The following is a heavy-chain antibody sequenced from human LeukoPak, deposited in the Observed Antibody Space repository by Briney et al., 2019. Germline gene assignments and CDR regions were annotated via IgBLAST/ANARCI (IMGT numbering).Heavy chain of an antibody. V-gene: IGHV4-4*07. J-gene: IGHJ5*02. CDR1: GGSISSYY. CDR2: IYTSGST. Sequence: PSETLSLTCTVSGGSISSYYWSWIRQPAGKGLEWIGRIYTSGSTNYNPSLKSRVTMSVDTSKNQFSLKLSSVTAAGTAVYYCARGGSIAVAGTKTWFDPWGQGTLVTVSS. D-gene: IGHD6-19*01. CDR3: ARGGSIAVAGTKTWFDP.